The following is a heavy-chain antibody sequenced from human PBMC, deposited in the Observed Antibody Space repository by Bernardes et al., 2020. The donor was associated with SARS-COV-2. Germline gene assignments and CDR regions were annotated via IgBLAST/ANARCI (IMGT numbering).Heavy chain of an antibody. Sequence: SETLSLTCTVSGGSISSSYWNWIRQPPGKGLEWIGYIYYSGNTNYNPSLKSRVTISVDTSKNQFSLKLSSVTAADTAVYYCARDRGRYSGYDHRPGGYFDYWGQGTLVTVSS. CDR3: ARDRGRYSGYDHRPGGYFDY. J-gene: IGHJ4*02. V-gene: IGHV4-59*01. CDR2: IYYSGNT. CDR1: GGSISSSY. D-gene: IGHD5-12*01.